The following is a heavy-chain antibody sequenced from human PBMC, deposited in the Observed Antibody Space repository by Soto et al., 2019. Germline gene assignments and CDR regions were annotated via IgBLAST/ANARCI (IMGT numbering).Heavy chain of an antibody. CDR2: INGGSGDT. D-gene: IGHD6-19*01. CDR3: ARSQWLPFFDY. J-gene: IGHJ4*02. CDR1: GDTFTAYA. Sequence: QVQLVQSGAEVKKPGASVKVSCKASGDTFTAYAIHWVRQAPGQRLEWLGWINGGSGDTKYSQMLPGRVIITRDTSATTAYMELSSLTSEDTALYYCARSQWLPFFDYWGQGTLVTVSS. V-gene: IGHV1-3*01.